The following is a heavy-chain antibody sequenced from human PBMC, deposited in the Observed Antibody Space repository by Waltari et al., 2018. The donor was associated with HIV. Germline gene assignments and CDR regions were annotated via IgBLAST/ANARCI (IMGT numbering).Heavy chain of an antibody. CDR2: IYYSGST. J-gene: IGHJ4*02. V-gene: IGHV4-30-4*01. D-gene: IGHD3-22*01. Sequence: QVQLQESGPGLVKPSQTLSLTCTVSGGPISSGAYYWSWIRQPPGKGLEWIGYIYYSGSTYYNPSLKSRVTISVDTSKNQFSLKLSSVTATDTAVYYCARVRGPYDSSGYFQYYFDYWGQGTLVTVSS. CDR1: GGPISSGAYY. CDR3: ARVRGPYDSSGYFQYYFDY.